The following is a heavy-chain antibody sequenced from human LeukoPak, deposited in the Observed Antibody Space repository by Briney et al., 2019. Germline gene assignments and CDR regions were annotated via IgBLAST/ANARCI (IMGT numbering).Heavy chain of an antibody. Sequence: SETLSLTCTVSGGSISSYYWGWIRQPPGKGLEWIGSIYYSGSTYYNPSLKSRVTISVDTSKNQFSLKLSSVTAADTAVYYCARVVITYFDYWGQGTLVTVSS. CDR1: GGSISSYY. D-gene: IGHD3-22*01. V-gene: IGHV4-39*07. J-gene: IGHJ4*02. CDR2: IYYSGST. CDR3: ARVVITYFDY.